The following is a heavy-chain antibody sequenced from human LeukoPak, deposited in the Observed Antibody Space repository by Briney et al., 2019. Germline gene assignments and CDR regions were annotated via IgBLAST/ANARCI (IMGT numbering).Heavy chain of an antibody. V-gene: IGHV1-18*01. J-gene: IGHJ4*02. CDR2: ISAYNGNT. Sequence: ASVKVSCKASDYTFTSYGISWVRQAPGQGLEWMGWISAYNGNTNYAQKLQGRVTMTTDTSTSTAYMELRSLRSDDTAVYYCARSFYYDFWSGYYRSYFDYWGQGTLVTVSS. D-gene: IGHD3-3*01. CDR1: DYTFTSYG. CDR3: ARSFYYDFWSGYYRSYFDY.